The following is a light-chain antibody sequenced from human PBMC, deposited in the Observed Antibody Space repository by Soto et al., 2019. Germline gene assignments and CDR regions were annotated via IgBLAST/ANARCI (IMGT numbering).Light chain of an antibody. CDR3: QQYSDWPR. V-gene: IGKV3-15*01. CDR2: GAS. J-gene: IGKJ1*01. CDR1: QTINTN. Sequence: EIVMTHSPATLSVSPGERATLSCRASQTINTNLAWYQQKPGQAPRLLIYGASTRATGIPARFSGSGSGTEFTLTISSLQSEDFAVYYCQQYSDWPRFGQGTKVDIK.